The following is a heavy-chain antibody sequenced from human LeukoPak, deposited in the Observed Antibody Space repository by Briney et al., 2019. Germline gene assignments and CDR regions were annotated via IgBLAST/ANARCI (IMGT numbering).Heavy chain of an antibody. CDR1: GVTFSSYA. CDR2: ISGSGDNT. D-gene: IGHD6-19*01. CDR3: AKELGIAVAGHNYGMDV. V-gene: IGHV3-23*01. J-gene: IGHJ6*02. Sequence: GGSLRLSCAASGVTFSSYAMNWVRQAPGKGLEWVSAISGSGDNTYYADSVKGRFTISRDNSKNTLYLQMNSLRAEDTAVYYCAKELGIAVAGHNYGMDVWGQGTTVTVSS.